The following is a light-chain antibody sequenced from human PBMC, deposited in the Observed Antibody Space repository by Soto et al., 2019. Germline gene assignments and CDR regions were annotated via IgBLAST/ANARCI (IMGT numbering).Light chain of an antibody. CDR1: QSVSSY. V-gene: IGKV3-11*01. CDR3: QQRGNWPLT. CDR2: DAS. Sequence: TQSPSSLSASVGDRVTITCRASQSVSSYFAWYQQKPGQAPRLLIYDASNRATGIPARFSGSGSGTDFTLTISSLEPEDFAVYYCQQRGNWPLTFGQGTKVEIK. J-gene: IGKJ1*01.